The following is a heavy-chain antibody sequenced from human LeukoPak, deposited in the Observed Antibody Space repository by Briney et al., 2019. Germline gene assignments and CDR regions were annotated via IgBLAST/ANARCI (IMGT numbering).Heavy chain of an antibody. CDR2: IIPILGIA. Sequence: SVKVSCKASGGTFSSYTISWVRQAPGQGLEWMGRIIPILGIANYAQKFQGRVTITADKSTSTAYMELSSLRSEDTAVYYCASSVTIFGVGDYWAKETLVTVPS. CDR3: ASSVTIFGVGDY. D-gene: IGHD3-3*01. J-gene: IGHJ4*02. CDR1: GGTFSSYT. V-gene: IGHV1-69*02.